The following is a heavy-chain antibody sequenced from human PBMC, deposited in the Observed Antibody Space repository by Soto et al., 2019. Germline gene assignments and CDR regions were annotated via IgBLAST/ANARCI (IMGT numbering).Heavy chain of an antibody. CDR1: GFTFSSYA. J-gene: IGHJ6*02. CDR2: ISYDGSNK. Sequence: GGSLRLSCAASGFTFSSYAMHWVRQAPGKGLEWVAVISYDGSNKYYADSVKGRFTISRDNSKNTLYLQMNSLRAEDTAVYYCARGSPDYYYYGMDVWGQGTTVTVSS. CDR3: ARGSPDYYYYGMDV. V-gene: IGHV3-30-3*01.